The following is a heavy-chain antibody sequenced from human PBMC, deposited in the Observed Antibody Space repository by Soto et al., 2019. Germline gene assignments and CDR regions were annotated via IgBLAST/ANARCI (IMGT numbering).Heavy chain of an antibody. Sequence: SETLSLTCAVYGGSFSGYYWSWIRQPPGKGLEWIGEINHSGSTNYNPSLKSRVTISVDTSKNQFSLKLSSVTAADTAVYYCARGELSTGGFDDWGQGTLVTVSS. CDR1: GGSFSGYY. CDR3: ARGELSTGGFDD. D-gene: IGHD1-26*01. V-gene: IGHV4-34*01. J-gene: IGHJ4*02. CDR2: INHSGST.